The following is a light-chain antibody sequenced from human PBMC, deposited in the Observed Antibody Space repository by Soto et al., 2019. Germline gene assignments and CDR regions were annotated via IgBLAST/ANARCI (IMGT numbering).Light chain of an antibody. CDR2: DVS. CDR3: SSYTSSSTLGV. Sequence: QSALTQPASVPGSPGQSITISCTGTSSDVGGYNYVSWYQQHPGKAPKLMIYDVSNRPSGVSNRFSGCKSGNTASLTISGLQAEDEADYYCSSYTSSSTLGVFGGGTKLTVL. J-gene: IGLJ2*01. CDR1: SSDVGGYNY. V-gene: IGLV2-14*01.